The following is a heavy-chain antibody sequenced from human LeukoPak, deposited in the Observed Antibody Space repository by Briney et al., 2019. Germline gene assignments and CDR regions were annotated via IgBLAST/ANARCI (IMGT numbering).Heavy chain of an antibody. CDR1: GFTFSSYG. D-gene: IGHD5-18*01. CDR3: ARDRGYSYGWNYFDY. V-gene: IGHV3-30*19. J-gene: IGHJ4*02. Sequence: GGSLRLSCAASGFTFSSYGMHWVRQAPGKGLEWVAVISYDGSNKYYADSVKGRFTISRDNSKNTLYLQMNSLRAEDTAVYYCARDRGYSYGWNYFDYWGQGTLVTVSS. CDR2: ISYDGSNK.